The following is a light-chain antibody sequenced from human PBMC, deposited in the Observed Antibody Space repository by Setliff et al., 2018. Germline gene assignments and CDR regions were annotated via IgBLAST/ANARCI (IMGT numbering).Light chain of an antibody. Sequence: QSVLTQPPSASGTPGQRVTISCSGSSSNIGTNTVNWYQPLPGTAPKLLIYNNNQRPSGVPDRFSGSKSGTSASLAIGGLQSEDEADYYCAAWDDSLNGYVFGTGTKVTVL. CDR2: NNN. V-gene: IGLV1-44*01. CDR1: SSNIGTNT. CDR3: AAWDDSLNGYV. J-gene: IGLJ1*01.